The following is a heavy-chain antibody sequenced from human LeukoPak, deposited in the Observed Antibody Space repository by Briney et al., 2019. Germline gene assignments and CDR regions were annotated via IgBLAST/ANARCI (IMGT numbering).Heavy chain of an antibody. D-gene: IGHD6-6*01. CDR1: GFSFSNYA. Sequence: GGSLRLSCAASGFSFSNYAMTWVRQAPGKGLEWVSTISGSGDSTYYADSVKGRFTISRDNSKNSLYLQMNSLRAEDTAVYYCARAGSVASRSGWFDPWGQGTLVAVSS. V-gene: IGHV3-23*01. CDR2: ISGSGDST. CDR3: ARAGSVASRSGWFDP. J-gene: IGHJ5*02.